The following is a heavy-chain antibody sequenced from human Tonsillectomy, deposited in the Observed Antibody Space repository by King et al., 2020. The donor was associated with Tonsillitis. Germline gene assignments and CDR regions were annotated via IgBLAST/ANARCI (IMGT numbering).Heavy chain of an antibody. J-gene: IGHJ6*02. Sequence: VQLVESGGGLVKPGGSLRLSCAGSGFTFRNAWMSWVRQAPGKGLEWGGRMSSKTDGGPTYYAAPGKGRFTISRDDSKNTVYLQMSSLKTEDTAVYYCTTQIYGYQRGYNYYGMDVWGQGTTVIVSS. CDR1: GFTFRNAW. D-gene: IGHD4-17*01. CDR2: MSSKTDGGPT. CDR3: TTQIYGYQRGYNYYGMDV. V-gene: IGHV3-15*01.